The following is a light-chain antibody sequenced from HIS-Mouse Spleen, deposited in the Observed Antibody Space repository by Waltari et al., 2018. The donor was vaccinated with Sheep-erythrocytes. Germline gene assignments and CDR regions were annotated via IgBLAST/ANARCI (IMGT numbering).Light chain of an antibody. CDR3: QAWDSSTAWV. V-gene: IGLV3-1*01. Sequence: SYELTQPPSVSVSPGQTASITCSGDKLGDKYARWYQQQPGQSPWLVIYQDSKRPSGIPERFSGSNSGNTATLTISGTQAMDEADYYCQAWDSSTAWVFGGGTKLTVL. J-gene: IGLJ3*02. CDR2: QDS. CDR1: KLGDKY.